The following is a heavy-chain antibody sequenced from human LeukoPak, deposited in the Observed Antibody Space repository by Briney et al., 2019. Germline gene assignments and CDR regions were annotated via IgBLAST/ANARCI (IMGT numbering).Heavy chain of an antibody. CDR3: SRVGPNWNNFDY. D-gene: IGHD1/OR15-1a*01. J-gene: IGHJ4*02. V-gene: IGHV3-48*03. CDR2: IGASGRAI. CDR1: GFLFSSFE. Sequence: PGGSLRLSCAASGFLFSSFEMNWVRQAPGKGLEWVSYIGASGRAIYYADSVRGRFSISRDNAKKSLYLQMNSLTAEDTAIYYCSRVGPNWNNFDYWGQGALVTVSS.